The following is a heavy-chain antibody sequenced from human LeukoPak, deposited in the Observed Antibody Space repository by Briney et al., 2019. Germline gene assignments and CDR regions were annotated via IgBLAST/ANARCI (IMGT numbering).Heavy chain of an antibody. Sequence: LRLSCAASGFTFDVYAMHWVRQPPGKGLEWIGYIYHSGSTYYNPSLKSRVTISVDRSKNQFSLKLSSVTAADTAVYYCAGQLPRTDYYFDYWGQGTLVTVPS. CDR2: IYHSGST. CDR1: GFTFDVYA. CDR3: AGQLPRTDYYFDY. V-gene: IGHV4-30-2*01. J-gene: IGHJ4*02. D-gene: IGHD5-24*01.